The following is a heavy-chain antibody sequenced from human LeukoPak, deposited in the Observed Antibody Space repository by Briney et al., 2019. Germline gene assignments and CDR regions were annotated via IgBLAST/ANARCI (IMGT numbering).Heavy chain of an antibody. D-gene: IGHD5-18*01. CDR2: INPTGGST. V-gene: IGHV1-46*01. Sequence: ASVKVSCKASGYTFTSYYMHWVRQAPGQGLEWMGLINPTGGSTGYAQKFQDRVTFTTDRSTSTTYMELSSLRSEDTAMFYCSTLLVDSPVGEAFDIWGQGTMVTVSS. CDR3: STLLVDSPVGEAFDI. CDR1: GYTFTSYY. J-gene: IGHJ3*02.